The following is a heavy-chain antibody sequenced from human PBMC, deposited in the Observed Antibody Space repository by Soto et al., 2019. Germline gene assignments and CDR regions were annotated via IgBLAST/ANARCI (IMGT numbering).Heavy chain of an antibody. CDR1: GDSISTVDYF. D-gene: IGHD2-15*01. J-gene: IGHJ5*01. CDR2: IYKSTAT. CDR3: ARGRYCLTGRCFPNWFDS. V-gene: IGHV4-30-4*08. Sequence: SETLSLTCSVSGDSISTVDYFWAWIRQPPGQALEYIGYIYKSTATYYNPSFESRVAISLDTSKSQFSLTVTSVTAADTAVYFCARGRYCLTGRCFPNWFDSWGQGTLVTVSS.